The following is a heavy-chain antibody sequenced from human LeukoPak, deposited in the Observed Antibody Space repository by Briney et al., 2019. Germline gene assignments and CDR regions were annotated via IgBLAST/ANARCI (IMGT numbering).Heavy chain of an antibody. CDR2: ISSSGSSI. CDR3: AKAPAIAALFDY. Sequence: GWSLRLSCAASGFTFSSYEMNWVRQAPGKGLEWVSYISSSGSSIYYADSVKGRFTISRDNSKNSLYLQMNSLRTEDTALYYCAKAPAIAALFDYWGQGTLVTVSS. J-gene: IGHJ4*02. D-gene: IGHD6-6*01. CDR1: GFTFSSYE. V-gene: IGHV3-48*03.